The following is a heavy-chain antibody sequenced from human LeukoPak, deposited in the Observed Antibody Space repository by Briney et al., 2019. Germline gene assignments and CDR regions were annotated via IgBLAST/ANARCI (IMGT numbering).Heavy chain of an antibody. V-gene: IGHV3-74*01. CDR2: INGDGSIT. CDR3: VSELQD. CDR1: RLPLSSYW. Sequence: PRGPLTLFCAGSRLPLSSYWMQWVRQARGKRLVWVSRINGDGSITNYADHVKDRFTNSRDNAKNKLFVQMDSLRDEETAVYFCVSELQDWGQGTLVSVSS. J-gene: IGHJ4*02.